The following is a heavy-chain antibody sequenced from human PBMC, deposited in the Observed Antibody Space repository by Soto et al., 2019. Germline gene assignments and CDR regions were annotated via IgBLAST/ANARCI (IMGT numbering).Heavy chain of an antibody. CDR2: ISAYNGNT. CDR3: ARGPTTVTWDYCYYYYMDV. D-gene: IGHD4-17*01. J-gene: IGHJ6*03. CDR1: GYTFTSYG. Sequence: ASVKVSCKASGYTFTSYGISWVRQAPGQGLEWMGWISAYNGNTNYAQKLQGRVTMTTDTSTSTAYMELRSLRSDDTAVYYCARGPTTVTWDYCYYYYMDVWGKGTTVTVSS. V-gene: IGHV1-18*01.